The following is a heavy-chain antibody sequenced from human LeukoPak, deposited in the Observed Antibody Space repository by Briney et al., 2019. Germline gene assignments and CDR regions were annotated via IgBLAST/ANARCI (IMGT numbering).Heavy chain of an antibody. Sequence: GRSLRLSCAASGFTFSSYGMHWVRQAPGKGLEWVAVISYDGSNQYYADSVKGRFTISRDNSKNTLYLQMNSLRAEDTAVYYCAKGYSYGYSYGMDVWGQGTTVTVSS. V-gene: IGHV3-30*18. CDR1: GFTFSSYG. CDR2: ISYDGSNQ. CDR3: AKGYSYGYSYGMDV. D-gene: IGHD5-18*01. J-gene: IGHJ6*02.